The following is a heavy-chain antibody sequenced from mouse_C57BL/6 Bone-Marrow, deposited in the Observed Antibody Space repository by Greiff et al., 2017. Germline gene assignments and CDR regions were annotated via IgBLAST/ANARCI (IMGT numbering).Heavy chain of an antibody. Sequence: EVQLVESGGGLVKPGGSLKLSCAASGFTFSDYGLHWVRQAPEKGLEWVAYISSGSSTIYYADTVQGRFTISRDNAKNTLFLQMTSLRSEDTAMYYCAKDGMDYWGQGTSVTVSS. CDR3: AKDGMDY. CDR2: ISSGSSTI. V-gene: IGHV5-17*01. CDR1: GFTFSDYG. J-gene: IGHJ4*01.